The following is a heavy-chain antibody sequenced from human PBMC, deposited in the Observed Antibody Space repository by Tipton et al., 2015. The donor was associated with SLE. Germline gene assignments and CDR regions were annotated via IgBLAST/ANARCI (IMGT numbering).Heavy chain of an antibody. CDR3: AKPPHDYGTYVSWYFDL. Sequence: SLRLSCAASGFTFSHYGMAWVRLAPGKGLEWVSFIYSSGSVYYADSVRGRFIISKDDSKNTLFLQMNSLRDADTAVYYCAKPPHDYGTYVSWYFDLWGRGTRVTVSS. J-gene: IGHJ2*01. CDR1: GFTFSHYG. V-gene: IGHV3-23*03. D-gene: IGHD4-17*01. CDR2: IYSSGSV.